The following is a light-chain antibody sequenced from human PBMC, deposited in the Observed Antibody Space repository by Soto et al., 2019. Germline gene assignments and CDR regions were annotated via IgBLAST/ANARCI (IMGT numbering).Light chain of an antibody. CDR2: SDN. Sequence: QSVLTQPPSASGTPGQRVTISCSGSSSNIGTNTVIWYQQLPGAAPELLIYSDNQRPSGVPDRFAGSKSGTSASLAISGLQSEDEADYYCAAFDVSLVVFGGGTKVTVL. V-gene: IGLV1-44*01. J-gene: IGLJ2*01. CDR1: SSNIGTNT. CDR3: AAFDVSLVV.